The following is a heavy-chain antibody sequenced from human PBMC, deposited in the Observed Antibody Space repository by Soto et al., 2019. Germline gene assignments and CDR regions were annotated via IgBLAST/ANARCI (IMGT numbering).Heavy chain of an antibody. CDR2: INHSGTT. Sequence: QLQLQESGPGLLKPSETLSLTCTVSGGSIISSHNFWGWIRQPPGKGLEWIGSINHSGTTYYNPSLMSGVTASVDTSPTRAALKLPSVTAEDAAVFSCAGKIGFGHWYFDVWGRGSLVTVSS. J-gene: IGHJ2*01. V-gene: IGHV4-39*01. CDR1: GGSIISSHNF. CDR3: AGKIGFGHWYFDV. D-gene: IGHD3-10*01.